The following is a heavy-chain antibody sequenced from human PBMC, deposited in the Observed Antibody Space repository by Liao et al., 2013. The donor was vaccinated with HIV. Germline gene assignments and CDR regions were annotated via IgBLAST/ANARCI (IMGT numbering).Heavy chain of an antibody. D-gene: IGHD3-3*01. V-gene: IGHV4-30-2*01. CDR2: IYHSGST. CDR3: ARAGYDFWSGYENAFDI. J-gene: IGHJ3*02. Sequence: QLQLQESGSGLVKPSQTLSLTCAVSGGSISSGGYSWSWIRQPPGKGLEWIGYIYHSGSTYYNPSLKSRVTISVDRSKNQFSLKLSSVTAADTAVYYCARAGYDFWSGYENAFDIWGQGTMVTVSS. CDR1: GGSISSGGYS.